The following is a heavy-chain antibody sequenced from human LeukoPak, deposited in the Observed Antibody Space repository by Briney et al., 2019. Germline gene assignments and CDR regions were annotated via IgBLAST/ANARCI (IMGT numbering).Heavy chain of an antibody. J-gene: IGHJ4*02. Sequence: GGFLRLSCAASGFTFSNYWMTWVRQAPGKGLEWVAIIKQEGVETYYAESVKGRFTISRDNAKNSLFLEMNSPRDDDTAVYYCARGGIHSGYYHFDSWGRGTPVSVSS. D-gene: IGHD3-22*01. CDR3: ARGGIHSGYYHFDS. CDR2: IKQEGVET. V-gene: IGHV3-7*01. CDR1: GFTFSNYW.